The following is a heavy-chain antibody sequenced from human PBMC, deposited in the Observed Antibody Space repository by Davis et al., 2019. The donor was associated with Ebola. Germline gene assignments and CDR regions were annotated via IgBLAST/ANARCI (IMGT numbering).Heavy chain of an antibody. V-gene: IGHV1-69*04. D-gene: IGHD3-10*01. CDR3: AREAGGLLWFGELLMHGMDV. Sequence: SVKVSCKASGYTFTSYGISWVRQAPGQGLEWMGRIIPILGIANYAQKFQGRVTITADKSTSTAYMELRSLRSDDTAVYYCAREAGGLLWFGELLMHGMDVWGKGTTVTVSS. J-gene: IGHJ6*04. CDR1: GYTFTSYG. CDR2: IIPILGIA.